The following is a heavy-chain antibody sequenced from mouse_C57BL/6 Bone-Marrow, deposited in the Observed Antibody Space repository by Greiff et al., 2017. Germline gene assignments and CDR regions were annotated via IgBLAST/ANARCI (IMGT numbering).Heavy chain of an antibody. CDR3: AREGNDYGDY. CDR1: GYSITSGYY. V-gene: IGHV3-6*01. Sequence: ESGPGLVKPSQSLSLTCSVTGYSITSGYYWNWIRQFPGNKLEWMGYISYAGSNNYNPSLKNRISITRDTSKNQFFLKLNSVTTEDTATYYCAREGNDYGDYWGQGTTLTVSS. J-gene: IGHJ2*01. D-gene: IGHD2-4*01. CDR2: ISYAGSN.